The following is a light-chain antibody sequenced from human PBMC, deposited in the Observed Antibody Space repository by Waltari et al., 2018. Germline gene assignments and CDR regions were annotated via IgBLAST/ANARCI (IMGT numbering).Light chain of an antibody. CDR2: DVS. Sequence: QSALTQPASVSGSPGQSITISCTGTSSDIGYYDYVSWYQQHPGKAPKLIIYDVSERPSGVSNHFSGSKSGNTASLTISGLQAEDEADYYCSSFTSTNTLLFGGGTKLTVL. J-gene: IGLJ2*01. CDR1: SSDIGYYDY. V-gene: IGLV2-14*03. CDR3: SSFTSTNTLL.